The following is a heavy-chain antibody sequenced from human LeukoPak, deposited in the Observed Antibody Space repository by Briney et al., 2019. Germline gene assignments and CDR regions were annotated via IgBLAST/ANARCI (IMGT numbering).Heavy chain of an antibody. D-gene: IGHD1-7*01. CDR3: ARVHNWNYGSSYARDRCYYYYMDV. Sequence: ASVKVSCKPSGGTFSSYAISWVQQAPGQGLEWMGGIITIFVQAKYAQKFQGRDTITTDESTSTVYMELSSMRSEDTAVYYCARVHNWNYGSSYARDRCYYYYMDVWGKGTTVTVSS. CDR1: GGTFSSYA. CDR2: IITIFVQA. J-gene: IGHJ6*03. V-gene: IGHV1-69*05.